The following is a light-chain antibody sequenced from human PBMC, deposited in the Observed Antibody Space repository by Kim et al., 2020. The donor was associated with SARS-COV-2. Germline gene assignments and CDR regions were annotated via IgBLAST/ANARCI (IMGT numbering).Light chain of an antibody. J-gene: IGLJ2*01. CDR2: EDD. Sequence: GRPADNSGSRRSAGIDGSYVHGYQQRPGGVPSPVIYEDDQRHSGVSDRFSGSIYNSANSASLTISGLQTEDEADYYCQSYNRSNVVFGGGTKLTVL. CDR1: SAGIDGSY. CDR3: QSYNRSNVV. V-gene: IGLV6-57*03.